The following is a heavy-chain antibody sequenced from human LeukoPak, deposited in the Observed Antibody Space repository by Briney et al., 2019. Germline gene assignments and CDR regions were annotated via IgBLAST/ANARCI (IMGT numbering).Heavy chain of an antibody. Sequence: ASVKVSCKASGYTFTAYYIHWVRQAPGQGLEWMGWIDPNSGDTKSVEKFQGRVTMTRDTSFSTAYMALSSLRSDDTAMYYCARAMNSWFLLDLDYWGQGNLVTVSS. V-gene: IGHV1-2*02. CDR2: IDPNSGDT. CDR3: ARAMNSWFLLDLDY. D-gene: IGHD3-22*01. CDR1: GYTFTAYY. J-gene: IGHJ4*02.